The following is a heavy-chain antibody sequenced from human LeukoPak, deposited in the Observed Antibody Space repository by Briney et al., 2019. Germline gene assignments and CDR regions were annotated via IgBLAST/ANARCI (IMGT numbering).Heavy chain of an antibody. J-gene: IGHJ4*02. Sequence: SETLSLTCIASGGSINSGNYYWTWIRQPPGKGLEWIGHIFSSGSTYYNPSLKSRVTISVDMSKNQFSLRLTSMTAADTAVYYCARKRVGEEDYDTRQIDFWGQGTLVTVSS. V-gene: IGHV4-30-4*08. CDR2: IFSSGST. CDR3: ARKRVGEEDYDTRQIDF. D-gene: IGHD3-22*01. CDR1: GGSINSGNYY.